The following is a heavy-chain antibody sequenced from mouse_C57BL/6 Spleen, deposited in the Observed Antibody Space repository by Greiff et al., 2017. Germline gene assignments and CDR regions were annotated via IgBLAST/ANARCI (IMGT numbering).Heavy chain of an antibody. CDR2: IDPSDSYT. D-gene: IGHD2-3*01. V-gene: IGHV1-59*01. Sequence: VQLQQPGAELVRPGTSVKLSCKASGYTFTSYWMHWVKQRPGQGLEWIGVIDPSDSYTNYNQKFKGKATLTVDTSSSTAYMQLSSLTSEDSAVYYCARFFYDFLDYWGQGTTLTVSS. CDR3: ARFFYDFLDY. CDR1: GYTFTSYW. J-gene: IGHJ2*01.